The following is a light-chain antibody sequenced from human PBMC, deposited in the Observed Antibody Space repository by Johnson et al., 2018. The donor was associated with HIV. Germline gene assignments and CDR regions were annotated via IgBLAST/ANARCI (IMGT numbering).Light chain of an antibody. CDR2: DNN. Sequence: QSVLTQPPSVSAAPGQKVTISCSGSSSNIGRNYVSWYQQLPGTAPKLLIYDNNKRPSGITDRFSGSKSGTSATLGITGLQTGDEADYYCGTWDSNLSAYVFGTGTKVTVL. CDR3: GTWDSNLSAYV. V-gene: IGLV1-51*01. J-gene: IGLJ1*01. CDR1: SSNIGRNY.